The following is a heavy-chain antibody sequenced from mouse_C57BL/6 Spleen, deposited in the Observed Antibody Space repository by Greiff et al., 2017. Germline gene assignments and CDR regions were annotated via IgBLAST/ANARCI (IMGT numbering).Heavy chain of an antibody. D-gene: IGHD1-1*01. J-gene: IGHJ2*01. V-gene: IGHV1-9*01. CDR3: ARGDYGSSYGY. CDR1: GYTFTGYW. Sequence: QVQLQQSGAELMKPGASVKLSCKATGYTFTGYWIEWVKQRPGHGLEWIGEILPGSGSTNYNEKFKGKATFTADTSSNTAYMQLSSLTTEDSASYYCARGDYGSSYGYGGQGTTLTVSA. CDR2: ILPGSGST.